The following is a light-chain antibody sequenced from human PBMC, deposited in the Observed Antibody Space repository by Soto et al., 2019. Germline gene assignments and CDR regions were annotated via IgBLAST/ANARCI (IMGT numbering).Light chain of an antibody. V-gene: IGKV1-27*01. CDR1: QGIGNY. J-gene: IGKJ4*01. Sequence: DIQMTQSPPSLSASVGDRVTITCRASQGIGNYLAWYQQKPGKVPKLLIYAASTLQSGVPSRFSGSGSGTDFTLTISGLQPEDVATYYCQKYNTAPRTFGGGTKVDIK. CDR3: QKYNTAPRT. CDR2: AAS.